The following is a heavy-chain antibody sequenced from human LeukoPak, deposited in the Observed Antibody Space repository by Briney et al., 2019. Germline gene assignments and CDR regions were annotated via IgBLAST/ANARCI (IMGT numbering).Heavy chain of an antibody. CDR1: GFTFSSYG. Sequence: GGSLRLSCAASGFTFSSYGMSWVRQTPGKGLEWVSAISASGGSSYYADSVKGRFTISRDNSKNTLYLQMNSLRAEDTAVYYCAKDVDSGGYYRDYWGQGTLVTVSP. V-gene: IGHV3-23*01. CDR2: ISASGGSS. J-gene: IGHJ4*02. CDR3: AKDVDSGGYYRDY. D-gene: IGHD3-22*01.